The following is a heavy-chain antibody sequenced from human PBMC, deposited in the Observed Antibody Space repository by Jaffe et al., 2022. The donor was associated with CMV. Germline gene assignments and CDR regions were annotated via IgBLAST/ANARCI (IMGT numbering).Heavy chain of an antibody. Sequence: QLQLQESGPGLVKPSETLSLTCTVSGGSISSSSYYWGWIRQPPGKGLEWIGSIYYSGSTYYNPSLKSRVTISVDTSKNQFSLKLSSVTAADTAVYYCARQTYYYDSNAEYFQHWGQGTLVTVSS. D-gene: IGHD3-22*01. CDR3: ARQTYYYDSNAEYFQH. J-gene: IGHJ1*01. CDR2: IYYSGST. CDR1: GGSISSSSYY. V-gene: IGHV4-39*01.